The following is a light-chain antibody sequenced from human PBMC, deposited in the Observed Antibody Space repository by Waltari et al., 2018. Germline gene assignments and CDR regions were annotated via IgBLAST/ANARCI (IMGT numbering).Light chain of an antibody. Sequence: IVLTQSPATLSVSPGESAIISCRASQSVTSNLAWYQQKPGQAPRLLIYDASTRATSIPVRFRGSGSGTEFTLTISSLQSEDSATYYCQQYNRWPPITFGQGTRLEIK. V-gene: IGKV3-15*01. J-gene: IGKJ5*01. CDR2: DAS. CDR3: QQYNRWPPIT. CDR1: QSVTSN.